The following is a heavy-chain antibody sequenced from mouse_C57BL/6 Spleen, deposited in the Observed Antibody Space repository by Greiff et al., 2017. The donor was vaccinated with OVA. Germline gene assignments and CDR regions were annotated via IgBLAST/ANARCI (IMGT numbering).Heavy chain of an antibody. J-gene: IGHJ4*01. CDR1: GYTFTSYW. CDR3: ARSLSTMITDFLMDY. CDR2: IDPNSGGT. Sequence: QVQLQQPGAELVKPGASVKLSCKASGYTFTSYWMHWVKQRPGRGLEWIGRIDPNSGGTKYNEKFKSKATLTVDKPSSTAYMQLSSLTSEDSAVYYWARSLSTMITDFLMDYWGQGTSVTVSS. D-gene: IGHD2-4*01. V-gene: IGHV1-72*01.